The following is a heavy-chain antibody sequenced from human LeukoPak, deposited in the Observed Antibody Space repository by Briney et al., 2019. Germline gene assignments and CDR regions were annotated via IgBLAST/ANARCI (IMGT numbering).Heavy chain of an antibody. Sequence: GESLKISCKGSGYSFTSYWIGWVRQMPGKGLEWMGIIYPGDSDTRYSPSFQGQVTISADKSISTAYLQWSSLKASDAAMYYCARHALGHIVVVPAALDYWGQGTLVTVSS. V-gene: IGHV5-51*01. J-gene: IGHJ4*02. D-gene: IGHD2-2*01. CDR1: GYSFTSYW. CDR2: IYPGDSDT. CDR3: ARHALGHIVVVPAALDY.